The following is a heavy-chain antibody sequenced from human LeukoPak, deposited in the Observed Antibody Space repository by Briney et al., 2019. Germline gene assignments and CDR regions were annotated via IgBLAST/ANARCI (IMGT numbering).Heavy chain of an antibody. V-gene: IGHV4-34*01. D-gene: IGHD3-9*01. J-gene: IGHJ4*02. Sequence: SETLSLTCAVYGGSFSGYYWSWIRQPPGKGLEWIGEINHSGSTNYNPSLKSRVTISVDTSKNQFSLKLSSVTAADTAVYYCARGWSPWHYDILTGYSRATAYFDYWGQGTLVTVSS. CDR1: GGSFSGYY. CDR2: INHSGST. CDR3: ARGWSPWHYDILTGYSRATAYFDY.